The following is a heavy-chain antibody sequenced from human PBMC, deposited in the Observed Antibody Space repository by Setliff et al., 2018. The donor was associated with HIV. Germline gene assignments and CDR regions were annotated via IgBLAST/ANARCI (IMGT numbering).Heavy chain of an antibody. CDR2: VHYNGNDK. Sequence: GGSLRLSCATSGFTLSTYGMHWVRQAPGKGLEWVARVHYNGNDKFYVDSVKGRFTISRDNSENTLYLQMDGLRAEDTAVYYVAKDKGGYNWNYFDYWGPGTQVTVSS. V-gene: IGHV3-30*02. J-gene: IGHJ4*02. CDR1: GFTLSTYG. CDR3: AKDKGGYNWNYFDY. D-gene: IGHD1-20*01.